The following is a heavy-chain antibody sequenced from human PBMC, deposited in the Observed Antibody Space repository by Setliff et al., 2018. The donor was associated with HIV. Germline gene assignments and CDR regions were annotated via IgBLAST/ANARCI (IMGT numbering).Heavy chain of an antibody. J-gene: IGHJ6*02. CDR2: VNPNSGDA. Sequence: ASVKVSCKASGYTFTGHYLHWVRQAPGQGLEWLGWVNPNSGDAIYAQNFQGRVTMTRDTSINAVYMELRGLRSDDTAVYYCARNFGLSPSGKYYYYYGMDIWGQGTTVTVSS. CDR3: ARNFGLSPSGKYYYYYGMDI. CDR1: GYTFTGHY. D-gene: IGHD3-10*01. V-gene: IGHV1-2*02.